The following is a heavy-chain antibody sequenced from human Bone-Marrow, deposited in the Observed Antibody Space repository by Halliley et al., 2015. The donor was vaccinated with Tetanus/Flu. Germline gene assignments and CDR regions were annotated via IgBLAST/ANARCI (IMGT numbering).Heavy chain of an antibody. CDR3: ARGSTLPDN. J-gene: IGHJ4*02. Sequence: KGLEYIGYIYSSGVTSYNPSLTSRLPMSVDTSKNQFSLNLSSVTAADTAIYYCARGSTLPDNWGQGTLVTVSS. CDR2: IYSSGVT. V-gene: IGHV4-59*01. D-gene: IGHD2-15*01.